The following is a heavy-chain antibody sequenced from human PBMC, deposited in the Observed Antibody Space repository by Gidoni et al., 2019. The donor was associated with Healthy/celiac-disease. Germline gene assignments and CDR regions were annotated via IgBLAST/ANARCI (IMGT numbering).Heavy chain of an antibody. D-gene: IGHD2-2*01. Sequence: QVQLVESGGGVVQPGRSLSLPCAASGFTFSSYGMHWVRQAPGKGLEWVAVIEYDGSNKYYADSVKGRFTISRDNSKNTLYLQMNSLRAEDTAVYYCAKDHHDQSRDFDYWGQGTLVTVSS. V-gene: IGHV3-30*18. CDR3: AKDHHDQSRDFDY. CDR2: IEYDGSNK. J-gene: IGHJ4*02. CDR1: GFTFSSYG.